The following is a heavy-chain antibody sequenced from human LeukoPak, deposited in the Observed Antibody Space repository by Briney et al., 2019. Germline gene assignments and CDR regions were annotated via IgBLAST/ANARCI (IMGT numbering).Heavy chain of an antibody. CDR3: ARVERYYYYLDV. Sequence: GASVKVSCKASGGTFSTYTITWVRQAPGQGLEWMGGIIPVFGTANYAQKFQGRVTVATDESTSTAYLELSSLRSDDTAIYYCARVERYYYYLDVWGKGTAVTVSS. D-gene: IGHD1-1*01. CDR1: GGTFSTYT. CDR2: IIPVFGTA. J-gene: IGHJ6*03. V-gene: IGHV1-69*05.